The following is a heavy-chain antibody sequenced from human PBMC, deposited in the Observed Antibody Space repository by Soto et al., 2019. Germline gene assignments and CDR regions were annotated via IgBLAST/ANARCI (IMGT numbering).Heavy chain of an antibody. CDR2: ISPDGSNK. Sequence: QVKLVESGGGVVQPGRSLRLSCAASGFTFSSYGMHWVRQAPGKGLEWVAVISPDGSNKDYADSVKGRFTISRDNSKNTLYLQMNSLRVEDTALYYCAKPRSSLQWPPFDPWGHGTLVTVSS. D-gene: IGHD6-19*01. V-gene: IGHV3-30*18. CDR3: AKPRSSLQWPPFDP. CDR1: GFTFSSYG. J-gene: IGHJ5*02.